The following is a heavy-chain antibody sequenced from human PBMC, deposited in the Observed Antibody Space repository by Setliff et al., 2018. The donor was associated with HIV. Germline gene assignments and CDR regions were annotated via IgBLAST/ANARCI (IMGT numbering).Heavy chain of an antibody. V-gene: IGHV4-61*09. Sequence: SETLSLTCTVSGGSISSGSYYWSWIRQPAGKGLEWIGHTYTSGSTNYNPSLKSRVTISVDTSTNQFSLKLSSVTAADTAVYYCARGRRSSGWYVYHWGQGTLVTVSS. CDR2: TYTSGST. D-gene: IGHD6-19*01. CDR3: ARGRRSSGWYVYH. CDR1: GGSISSGSYY. J-gene: IGHJ4*02.